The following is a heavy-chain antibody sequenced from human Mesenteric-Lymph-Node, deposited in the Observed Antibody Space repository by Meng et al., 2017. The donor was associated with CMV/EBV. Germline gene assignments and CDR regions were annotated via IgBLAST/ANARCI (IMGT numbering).Heavy chain of an antibody. D-gene: IGHD6-6*01. CDR3: ARGPHRRSARLSTDY. Sequence: ASVKVSCKASGYTFTSYGISWMRQAPGQGLEWVAWISTYNGDTSFSQKVQGRVTLTTDTSTNTAYMELRSLTSDDTAMYYCARGPHRRSARLSTDYWGQGTQVTVSS. J-gene: IGHJ4*02. CDR2: ISTYNGDT. V-gene: IGHV1-18*01. CDR1: GYTFTSYG.